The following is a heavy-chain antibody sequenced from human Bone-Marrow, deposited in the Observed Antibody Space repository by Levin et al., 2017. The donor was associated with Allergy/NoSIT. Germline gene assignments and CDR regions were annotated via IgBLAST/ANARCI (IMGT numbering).Heavy chain of an antibody. V-gene: IGHV3-33*01. D-gene: IGHD2-21*02. CDR2: IWYDENNK. J-gene: IGHJ4*02. Sequence: GGSLRLSCAVSGFALNNSGMHWVRQAPGKGLEWLSVIWYDENNKFYGDSVKGRFSISRDDSKNTVYLHMNSLRAEDTAVYICARDGGDSKAPLGYWGQGTLVSVSS. CDR3: ARDGGDSKAPLGY. CDR1: GFALNNSG.